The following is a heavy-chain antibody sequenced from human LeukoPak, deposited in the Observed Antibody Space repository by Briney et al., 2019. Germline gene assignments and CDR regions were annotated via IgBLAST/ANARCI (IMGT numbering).Heavy chain of an antibody. V-gene: IGHV1-18*01. CDR1: GYTFTSYS. J-gene: IGHJ6*02. CDR3: ARLGAARGHYYYYGMDV. CDR2: INAYNDNT. D-gene: IGHD3-10*01. Sequence: ASVKVSCKASGYTFTSYSISWVRQAPGQGLEWMGWINAYNDNTNYAQNLQGRVTMTTDTSTSTAYMELRSLRSDDTAVYYCARLGAARGHYYYYGMDVWGQGTTVTVSS.